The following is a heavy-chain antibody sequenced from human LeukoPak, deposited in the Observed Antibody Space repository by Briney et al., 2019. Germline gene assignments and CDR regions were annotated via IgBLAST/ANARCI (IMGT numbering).Heavy chain of an antibody. CDR3: ARQEYCSGGSCYTWFDP. D-gene: IGHD2-15*01. Sequence: GESLKISCKGSGYSINNYWIGWVRPMPGKGLEWMGIIYPAYSDIRYSPSFQGQVTISADKSISTVYLQWSSLKASDTAMYYCARQEYCSGGSCYTWFDPWGQGTLVTVSS. CDR2: IYPAYSDI. V-gene: IGHV5-51*01. J-gene: IGHJ5*02. CDR1: GYSINNYW.